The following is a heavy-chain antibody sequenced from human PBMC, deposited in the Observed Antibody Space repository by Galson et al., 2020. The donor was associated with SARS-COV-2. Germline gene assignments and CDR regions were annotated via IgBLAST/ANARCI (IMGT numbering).Heavy chain of an antibody. CDR3: SKDRYYDSSGGFDY. CDR2: ISWNSGSI. D-gene: IGHD3-22*01. CDR1: GFTFDDYA. J-gene: IGHJ4*02. V-gene: IGHV3-9*01. Sequence: GGSLRLSCAASGFTFDDYAMHWVRQAPGKGLEWVSGISWNSGSIGYVDSVKGRFTTSRDNARNSLYLRMNSLREEDTAVYYCSKDRYYDSSGGFDYWGQGTLVTVSS.